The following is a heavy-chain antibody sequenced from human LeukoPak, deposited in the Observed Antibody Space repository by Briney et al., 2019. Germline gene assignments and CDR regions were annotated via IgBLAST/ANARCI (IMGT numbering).Heavy chain of an antibody. CDR1: GFXFNTYA. D-gene: IGHD6-13*01. Sequence: GRSLRLSCAASGFXFNTYAMHWVRQAPGKGLEWVAIIWYDGSDKYYADSVRGRFTISRDNSKNTLYLQMNSLRAEDTAVYYCARGLDVTAAQYWGQGTLVTVSS. J-gene: IGHJ4*02. V-gene: IGHV3-33*01. CDR3: ARGLDVTAAQY. CDR2: IWYDGSDK.